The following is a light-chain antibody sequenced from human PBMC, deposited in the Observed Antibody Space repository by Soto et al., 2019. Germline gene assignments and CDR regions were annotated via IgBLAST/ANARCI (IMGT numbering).Light chain of an antibody. CDR3: QQYVSSPIT. V-gene: IGKV3-20*01. Sequence: EIVLTQSPGTLSLSPGERATLSCRASQSVISTYLAWYQQKPGQAPRLLIYGASSRATGIPDRFSGSGSGTDFTLTISRLEPEDFAVYYCQQYVSSPITFGQGTRLEIK. J-gene: IGKJ5*01. CDR2: GAS. CDR1: QSVISTY.